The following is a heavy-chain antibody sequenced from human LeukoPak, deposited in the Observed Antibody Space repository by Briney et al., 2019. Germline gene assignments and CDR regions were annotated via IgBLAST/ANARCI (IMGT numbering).Heavy chain of an antibody. Sequence: SETLSLTCTVSGGSISNSNYYWDWIRQPPGKGLEWIGITYYSGSTYYNPSLKDRVTISVDTSKNQFSLRLSSVNPADTAVYYCAKWLLFNRYYYGIDVWGRGTTVTVSS. V-gene: IGHV4-39*01. D-gene: IGHD5-24*01. CDR1: GGSISNSNYY. CDR3: AKWLLFNRYYYGIDV. CDR2: TYYSGST. J-gene: IGHJ6*02.